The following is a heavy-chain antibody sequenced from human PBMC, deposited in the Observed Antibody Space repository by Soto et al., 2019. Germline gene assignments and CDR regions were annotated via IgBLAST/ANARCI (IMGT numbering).Heavy chain of an antibody. CDR2: INPDGSEQ. Sequence: GGSLRLSCAASGFTFDKYWMNWVRQAPGKGLEWVATINPDGSEQHSVDSVRGRFAISRDNAKKSLYLQMNSLRAEDTAVYYYATSAYSYQGYWGQGTLVTVSS. D-gene: IGHD4-4*01. CDR1: GFTFDKYW. J-gene: IGHJ4*02. CDR3: ATSAYSYQGY. V-gene: IGHV3-7*01.